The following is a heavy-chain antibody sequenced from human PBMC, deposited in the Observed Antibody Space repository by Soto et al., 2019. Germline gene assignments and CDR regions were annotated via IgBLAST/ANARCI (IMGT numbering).Heavy chain of an antibody. CDR3: TSFESNGYSPQNHY. D-gene: IGHD3-22*01. CDR1: GGSFSSFS. CDR2: IIPILGTA. V-gene: IGHV1-69*01. J-gene: IGHJ4*02. Sequence: QVILAQSGAEVKKPGSSVKVSCKVSGGSFSSFSINWVRQAPGQRFEWMGGIIPILGTANFTQKFQDRVKFTADESTATAYTTPSSLTSEDTAFYYSTSFESNGYSPQNHYWGPGTQVTVSS.